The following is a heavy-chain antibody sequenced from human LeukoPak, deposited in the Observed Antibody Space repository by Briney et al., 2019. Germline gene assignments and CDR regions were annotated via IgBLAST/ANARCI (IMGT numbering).Heavy chain of an antibody. D-gene: IGHD4-17*01. CDR2: VSRNGDTT. Sequence: GGSLRLSCAASGFIFTNYVMGWVRQGPGKGLEWVSRVSRNGDTTYYTNSVKGRFTISRDNSKGTLYLQLNSLRAEDTAVYYCVKDRDDYGDYAFDYWGLGTLVIASS. CDR3: VKDRDDYGDYAFDY. V-gene: IGHV3-23*01. CDR1: GFIFTNYV. J-gene: IGHJ4*02.